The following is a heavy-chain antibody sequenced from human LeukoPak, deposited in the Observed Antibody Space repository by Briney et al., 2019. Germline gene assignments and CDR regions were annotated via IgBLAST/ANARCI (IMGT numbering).Heavy chain of an antibody. Sequence: ASVKVSCKASGYTFTSYGICWVRQAPGQGLEWMGWISAYNGNTNYAQKLQGRVTMTTDTSTSTAYMELRSLRSDDTAVYYCARDQITMVRGAVFDYWGQGTLVTVSS. V-gene: IGHV1-18*01. J-gene: IGHJ4*02. D-gene: IGHD3-10*01. CDR1: GYTFTSYG. CDR2: ISAYNGNT. CDR3: ARDQITMVRGAVFDY.